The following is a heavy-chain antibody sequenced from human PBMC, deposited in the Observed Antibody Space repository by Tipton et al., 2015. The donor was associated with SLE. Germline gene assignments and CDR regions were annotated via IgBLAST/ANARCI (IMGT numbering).Heavy chain of an antibody. V-gene: IGHV4-59*12. CDR1: GGSISSYY. CDR2: IYYSGST. J-gene: IGHJ5*02. Sequence: TLSLTCAVYGGSISSYYWSWIRQPPGKGLEWIGYIYYSGSTYYNPSLKSRVTISVDRSKNQFSLKLSSVTAADTAVYYCARSYPGWFDPWGQGTLVTVSS. CDR3: ARSYPGWFDP.